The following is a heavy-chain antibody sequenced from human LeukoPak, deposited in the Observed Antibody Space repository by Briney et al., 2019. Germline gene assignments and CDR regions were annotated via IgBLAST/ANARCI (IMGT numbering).Heavy chain of an antibody. CDR1: DGSISSYY. Sequence: SETLSLTCTVSDGSISSYYWSWIRQPAGKGLEWIGRSYTSGNTNYHPSLRSRVTMSVDTSKNQFSLKLSSVTAADTAVYYCARGLYDSTGYPKKYFYYMDVWGEGTTVVVSS. CDR3: ARGLYDSTGYPKKYFYYMDV. J-gene: IGHJ6*03. V-gene: IGHV4-4*07. CDR2: SYTSGNT. D-gene: IGHD3-22*01.